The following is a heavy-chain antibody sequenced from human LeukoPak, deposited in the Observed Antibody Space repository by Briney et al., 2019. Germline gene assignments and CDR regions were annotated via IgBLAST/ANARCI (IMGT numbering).Heavy chain of an antibody. CDR1: GFTFSSYW. CDR3: TLNFVAAAGDH. D-gene: IGHD6-13*01. Sequence: GGSLRLSCAASGFTFSSYWMTWVRQAPGKGLEWVANIKPDGSVGYYVDSVRGRFIISRDNAGNSLYLQMNSLRVEDTAVYYCTLNFVAAAGDHWGQGTLVIVSS. J-gene: IGHJ4*02. V-gene: IGHV3-7*01. CDR2: IKPDGSVG.